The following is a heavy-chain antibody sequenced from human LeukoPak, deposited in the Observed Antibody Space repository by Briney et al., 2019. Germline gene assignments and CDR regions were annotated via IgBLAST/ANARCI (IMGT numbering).Heavy chain of an antibody. CDR2: IYTSGST. CDR3: ARDVAVAGTTNFDY. J-gene: IGHJ4*02. D-gene: IGHD6-19*01. V-gene: IGHV4-4*07. CDR1: GGSISSYY. Sequence: PSETLSLTCTVSGGSISSYYWSWIRQPAGKGLEWIGRIYTSGSTNYNPSLKSRVTISADKSKNQFSLKLSSVTAADTAVYYCARDVAVAGTTNFDYWGQGTLVTVSS.